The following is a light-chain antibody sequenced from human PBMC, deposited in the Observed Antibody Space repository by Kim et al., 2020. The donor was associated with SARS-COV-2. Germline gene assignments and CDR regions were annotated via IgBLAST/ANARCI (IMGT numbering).Light chain of an antibody. V-gene: IGKV3-20*01. CDR3: QRYDMSPLT. CDR2: GAS. Sequence: EIVLTQSPGTLSLSPGERATLSCRASQSVSSSYLAWYQQKPGQAPRLLIYGASSRATGIPDRFSGSESGTDFTLTISRLEPEDFAVYYCQRYDMSPLTFGGGTKVDIK. CDR1: QSVSSSY. J-gene: IGKJ4*01.